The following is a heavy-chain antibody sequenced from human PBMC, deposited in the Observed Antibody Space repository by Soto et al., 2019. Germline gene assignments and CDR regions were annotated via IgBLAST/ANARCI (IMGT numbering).Heavy chain of an antibody. CDR1: GGSISNNYW. J-gene: IGHJ4*02. CDR2: ISHRGTI. D-gene: IGHD4-17*01. V-gene: IGHV4-4*02. Sequence: SETLSLTCAVSGGSISNNYWWSWVRQSPGKGLVWIGEISHRGTINYNPSLKSRVTISVDKSKNQLSLKLSSVTAADTAVYYCASSYFTVTTRAYGGQGTLVPVSS. CDR3: ASSYFTVTTRAY.